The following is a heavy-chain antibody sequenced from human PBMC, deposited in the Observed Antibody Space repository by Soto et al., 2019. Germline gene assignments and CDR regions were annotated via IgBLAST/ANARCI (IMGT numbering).Heavy chain of an antibody. CDR2: ISGSGCST. D-gene: IGHD3-22*01. J-gene: IGHJ5*02. CDR1: GFTFISYA. Sequence: PGRSLTLSCAASGFTFISYAIIFVRQAPGKVLELVSAISGSGCSTYYADSVKGRFTISIDNSTNTLYLKMNSLRADDTAVYYWGKPVVVGVVVITTPWFDPWGQGTMVTVSS. V-gene: IGHV3-23*01. CDR3: GKPVVVGVVVITTPWFDP.